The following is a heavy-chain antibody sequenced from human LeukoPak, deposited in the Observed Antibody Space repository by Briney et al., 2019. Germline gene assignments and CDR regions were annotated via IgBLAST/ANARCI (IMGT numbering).Heavy chain of an antibody. Sequence: AGGSLRLPCAASGFTFSNYWMSWVRQAPGKGLEWVANINQDGTEKYYVDSVKGRFTISRDNAKNSLYLQMNSLRAEDTAVYYCASYIVATIGAFDIWGQGTMVTVSS. J-gene: IGHJ3*02. CDR1: GFTFSNYW. D-gene: IGHD5-12*01. V-gene: IGHV3-7*01. CDR2: INQDGTEK. CDR3: ASYIVATIGAFDI.